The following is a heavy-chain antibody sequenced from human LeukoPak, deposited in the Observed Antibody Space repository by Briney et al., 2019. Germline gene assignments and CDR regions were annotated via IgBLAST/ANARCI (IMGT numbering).Heavy chain of an antibody. CDR2: INHSGST. CDR1: GGSFSGYY. J-gene: IGHJ5*02. D-gene: IGHD4-17*01. Sequence: SETLSLTCAAYGGSFSGYYWSWIRQPPGKGLEWIGEINHSGSTNYNPSLKSRVTMSVDTSKNQFSLKLSSVTAADTAVYYCARDRTDYGDYGNWFDPWGQGTLVTVSS. CDR3: ARDRTDYGDYGNWFDP. V-gene: IGHV4-34*01.